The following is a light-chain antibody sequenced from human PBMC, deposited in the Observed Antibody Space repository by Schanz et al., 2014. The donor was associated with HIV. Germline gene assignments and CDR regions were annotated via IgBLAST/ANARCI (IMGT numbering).Light chain of an antibody. CDR3: SSYGGNNNLV. J-gene: IGLJ2*01. V-gene: IGLV2-8*01. CDR2: DVN. CDR1: SSDVGGYNY. Sequence: QSALTQPASVSGSPGQSITISCTGTSSDVGGYNYVSWYQQHPGKAPQLMIYDVNNRPSGVPDRFSGSKSGNTASLTVSGLQPEDEADYYCSSYGGNNNLVFGGGTKLTVL.